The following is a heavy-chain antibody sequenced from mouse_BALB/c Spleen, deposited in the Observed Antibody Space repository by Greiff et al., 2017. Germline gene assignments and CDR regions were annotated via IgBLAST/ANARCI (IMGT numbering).Heavy chain of an antibody. V-gene: IGHV5-6*01. J-gene: IGHJ2*01. CDR3: ARRVEGYYEDY. D-gene: IGHD2-3*01. Sequence: EVQLVESGGDLVKPGGSLKLSCAASGFTFSSYGMSWVRQTPDKRLEWVATISSGGSYTYYPDSVKGRFTISRDNAKNTLYLQMSSLKSEDTAMYYCARRVEGYYEDYWGQGTTLTVSS. CDR2: ISSGGSYT. CDR1: GFTFSSYG.